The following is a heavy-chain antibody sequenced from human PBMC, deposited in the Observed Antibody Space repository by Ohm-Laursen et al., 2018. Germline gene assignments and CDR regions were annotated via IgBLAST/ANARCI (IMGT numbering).Heavy chain of an antibody. CDR3: ASTGGDPEDY. J-gene: IGHJ4*02. Sequence: SLRLSCTASGFTFSSYGMHWVRQAPGTGLEWVAVIWYDGSNKYYADSVKGRFTISRDNSKNTLYLQMNSLRAEDTAVYYCASTGGDPEDYWGQGTLVTVSS. CDR2: IWYDGSNK. V-gene: IGHV3-33*01. CDR1: GFTFSSYG. D-gene: IGHD1-14*01.